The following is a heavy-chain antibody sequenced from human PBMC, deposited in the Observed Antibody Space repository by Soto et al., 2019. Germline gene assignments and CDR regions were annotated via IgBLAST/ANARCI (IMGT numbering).Heavy chain of an antibody. CDR2: INHSGST. Sequence: QVQLQQWGAGLLKPSETLSLTCAVYGGSFSGYYWSWIRQPPGKGLEWIGEINHSGSTNYNPSLKSLVTISVDTSKNQFHLKLSYVTAADTAVYYCARATVLDYWGQGTLVTVSS. CDR3: ARATVLDY. J-gene: IGHJ4*02. D-gene: IGHD4-17*01. CDR1: GGSFSGYY. V-gene: IGHV4-34*01.